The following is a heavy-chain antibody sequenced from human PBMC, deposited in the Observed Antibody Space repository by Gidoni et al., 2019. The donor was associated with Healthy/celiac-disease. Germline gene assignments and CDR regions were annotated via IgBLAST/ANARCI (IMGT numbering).Heavy chain of an antibody. V-gene: IGHV4-4*07. CDR1: GGSISSYY. CDR2: IYTSGST. Sequence: QVQLQESGPGLVKPSETLSLTCTVSGGSISSYYWSWIRQPAGKGLEWIGRIYTSGSTNYNPSLKSRVTMSVDTSKNQFSLKLSSVTAADTAVYYCARDHNCSGGSCYSWSFWYFDLWGRGTLVTVSS. J-gene: IGHJ2*01. D-gene: IGHD2-15*01. CDR3: ARDHNCSGGSCYSWSFWYFDL.